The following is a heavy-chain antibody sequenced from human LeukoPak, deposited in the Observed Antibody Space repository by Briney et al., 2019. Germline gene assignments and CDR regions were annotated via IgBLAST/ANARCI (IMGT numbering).Heavy chain of an antibody. J-gene: IGHJ4*02. Sequence: SVKVSCKASGGXFSSYAITWVRQAPGQGLEWLGGIIPISGTPNYAQKFQGRVTITADKSTSTAYMELSSLRSEDTAVYYCARGFGYFDWLLDYWGQGTLVTVSS. CDR3: ARGFGYFDWLLDY. CDR2: IIPISGTP. CDR1: GGXFSSYA. V-gene: IGHV1-69*06. D-gene: IGHD3-9*01.